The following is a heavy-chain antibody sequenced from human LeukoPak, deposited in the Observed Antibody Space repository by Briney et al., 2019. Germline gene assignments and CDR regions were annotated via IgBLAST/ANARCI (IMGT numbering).Heavy chain of an antibody. CDR3: ARHGSSSPYYYYYMDV. CDR1: GYSFTSYW. J-gene: IGHJ6*03. D-gene: IGHD6-6*01. CDR2: IYPGDSDT. V-gene: IGHV5-51*01. Sequence: GESLKISCKGSGYSFTSYWIGWVRQMPGKGLEWMGIIYPGDSDTRCSPSFQGQVTISADKSISTAYLQWSSLKASDTAMYYCARHGSSSPYYYYYMDVWGKGTTVTVSS.